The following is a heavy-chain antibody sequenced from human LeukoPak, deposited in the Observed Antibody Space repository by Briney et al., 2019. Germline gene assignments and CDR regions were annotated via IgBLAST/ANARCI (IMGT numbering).Heavy chain of an antibody. CDR3: AKDRDIVVVPAARGGLDY. Sequence: QTGGSLRLSCAASGFTFSSYAMSWVRQAPGKGLEWVSAISGSGGSTYYADSVKGRFTISRDNSKNTLYLQMNSLRAEDTAVYYCAKDRDIVVVPAARGGLDYWGQGTLVTVSS. CDR2: ISGSGGST. D-gene: IGHD2-2*01. V-gene: IGHV3-23*01. J-gene: IGHJ4*02. CDR1: GFTFSSYA.